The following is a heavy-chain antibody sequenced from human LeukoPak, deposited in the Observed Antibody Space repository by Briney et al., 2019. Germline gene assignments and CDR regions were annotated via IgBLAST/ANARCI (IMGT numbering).Heavy chain of an antibody. CDR3: ARARNNYDSSGYSAPDY. J-gene: IGHJ4*02. Sequence: GGSLRLSCAASGFSFSSYGMHWVRQAPGKGLEWVASLWYDGTNKYYADSVKDRFTISRDNSKNTLYLQMNSLRAEDTAVYYCARARNNYDSSGYSAPDYWGQGTLVTVSS. D-gene: IGHD3-22*01. CDR2: LWYDGTNK. V-gene: IGHV3-33*01. CDR1: GFSFSSYG.